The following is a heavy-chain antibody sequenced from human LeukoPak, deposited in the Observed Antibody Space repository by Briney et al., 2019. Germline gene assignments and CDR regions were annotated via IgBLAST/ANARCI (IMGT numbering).Heavy chain of an antibody. V-gene: IGHV1-18*01. Sequence: GASAKVSCKASGYTFTSYGISWVRQAPGQGLEWMGWISAYNGNTNYAQKLQGRVTMTTDTSTSTAYMELRSLRSDDTAVYYCARDDDILTGYYLDYWGQGTLVTVSS. CDR3: ARDDDILTGYYLDY. CDR2: ISAYNGNT. D-gene: IGHD3-9*01. CDR1: GYTFTSYG. J-gene: IGHJ4*02.